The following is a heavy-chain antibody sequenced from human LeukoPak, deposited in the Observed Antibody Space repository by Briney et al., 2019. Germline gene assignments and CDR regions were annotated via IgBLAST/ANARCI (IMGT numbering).Heavy chain of an antibody. Sequence: GGSLRLSCTTSVFPFSRYSMNWVRQAPGKGLEWVSAISGSGGSTYYADSVKGRFTISRDNSKNTLYLQMNSLRAEDTAVYYCAKLDCSSTSCYGGLPGYYFDYWGQGTLVTVSS. J-gene: IGHJ4*02. D-gene: IGHD2-2*01. CDR3: AKLDCSSTSCYGGLPGYYFDY. V-gene: IGHV3-23*01. CDR1: VFPFSRYS. CDR2: ISGSGGST.